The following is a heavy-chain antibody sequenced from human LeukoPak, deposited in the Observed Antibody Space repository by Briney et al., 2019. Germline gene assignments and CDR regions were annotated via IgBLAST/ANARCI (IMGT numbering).Heavy chain of an antibody. J-gene: IGHJ4*02. V-gene: IGHV1-18*01. CDR1: GYTFTSYG. D-gene: IGHD5-24*01. Sequence: ASVKVSCKASGYTFTSYGFSLVRQAPGQGLEWMGWISAYNGNTNYAQKLQGRVTMTTDTSTSTAYMELRSLRSDDTAVYYCARMARRVPSDYWGQGTLVTVSS. CDR2: ISAYNGNT. CDR3: ARMARRVPSDY.